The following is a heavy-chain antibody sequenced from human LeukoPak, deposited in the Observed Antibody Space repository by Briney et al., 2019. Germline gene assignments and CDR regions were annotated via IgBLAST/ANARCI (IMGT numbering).Heavy chain of an antibody. CDR1: GLIFSSYA. V-gene: IGHV3-23*01. J-gene: IGHJ4*02. D-gene: IGHD6-19*01. CDR2: ISGSGGST. CDR3: AMGLYSSGWGS. Sequence: GGSLRLSCAASGLIFSSYAMSWVRQAPGKGLEWVSAISGSGGSTDYADSVKGRFTISRDNSKKTLYLQMNSLRAEDTAVYYCAMGLYSSGWGSWGQGTLVTVSS.